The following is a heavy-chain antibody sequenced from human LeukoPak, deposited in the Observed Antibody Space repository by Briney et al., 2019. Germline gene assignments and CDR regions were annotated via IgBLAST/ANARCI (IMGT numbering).Heavy chain of an antibody. CDR2: SNPNSGGT. Sequence: ASVKVSCKASGGTFSSYAFSRVGRPPGQGLEWWGWSNPNSGGTNYAQKFQGRVTMTRDTSISTAYMELSRLRSDDTAVYYCARLGYYGSGSPDYWGQGTLVTVSS. CDR3: ARLGYYGSGSPDY. D-gene: IGHD3-10*01. J-gene: IGHJ4*02. CDR1: GGTFSSYA. V-gene: IGHV1-2*02.